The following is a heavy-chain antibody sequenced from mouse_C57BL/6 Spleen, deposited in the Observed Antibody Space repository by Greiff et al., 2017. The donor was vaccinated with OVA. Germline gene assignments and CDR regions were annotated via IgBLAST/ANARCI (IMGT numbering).Heavy chain of an antibody. CDR1: GYTFTDYE. V-gene: IGHV1-15*01. D-gene: IGHD1-1*01. Sequence: SGAELVRPGASVTLSCKASGYTFTDYEMHWVKQTPVHGLEWIGAIDPETGGTAYNQKFKGKAILTADKSSSTAYMELRSLTSEDSAVYYCLCTTVVAHYYAMDYWGQGTSVTVSS. CDR3: LCTTVVAHYYAMDY. J-gene: IGHJ4*01. CDR2: IDPETGGT.